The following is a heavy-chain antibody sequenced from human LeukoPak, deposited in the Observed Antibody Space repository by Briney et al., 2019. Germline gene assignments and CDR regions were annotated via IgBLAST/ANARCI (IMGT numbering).Heavy chain of an antibody. CDR1: GGSISSSSYY. J-gene: IGHJ4*02. CDR3: ARNRDGYNSFDY. Sequence: SETLSLTCTVSGGSISSSSYYWGWIRQPPGKGLEWIGSIYYSGSSYYNPSLRSRVTISVDTSKNHFSLKLSSVTAADTAVYYCARNRDGYNSFDYWGQGTLVTVSS. V-gene: IGHV4-39*07. CDR2: IYYSGSS. D-gene: IGHD5-24*01.